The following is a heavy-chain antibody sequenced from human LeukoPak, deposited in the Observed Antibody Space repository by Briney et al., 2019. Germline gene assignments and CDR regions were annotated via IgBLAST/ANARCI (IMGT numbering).Heavy chain of an antibody. J-gene: IGHJ5*02. CDR2: IYHSGST. CDR1: GYSISSGYY. V-gene: IGHV4-38-2*01. Sequence: PSETLSLTCAVSGYSISSGYYWGWIRQPPGKGLEWIGRIYHSGSTYYNPSLKRRVTISVDTSKNQFSLKLSSVTAADTAVYYCARQMVGDYDFWRPNWFDPWGQGILVTVSS. D-gene: IGHD3-3*01. CDR3: ARQMVGDYDFWRPNWFDP.